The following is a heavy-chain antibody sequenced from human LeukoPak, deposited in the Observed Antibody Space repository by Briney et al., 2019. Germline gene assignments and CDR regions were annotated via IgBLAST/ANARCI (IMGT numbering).Heavy chain of an antibody. V-gene: IGHV1-69*06. J-gene: IGHJ4*02. CDR3: ARCSPGDSSNFYAVLQY. CDR1: GGTFSSYA. CDR2: IIPVFGTT. D-gene: IGHD3-22*01. Sequence: ASVKVSCKASGGTFSSYAVSWVRLTPGQGLEWLGGIIPVFGTTTYAQKFQAKVTMTADKSTNTAYLEISSLTSDDTAIYYCARCSPGDSSNFYAVLQYWGQGTQVTVST.